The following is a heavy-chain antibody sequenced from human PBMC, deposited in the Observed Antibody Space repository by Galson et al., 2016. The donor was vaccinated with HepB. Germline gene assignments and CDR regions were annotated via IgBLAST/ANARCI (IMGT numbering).Heavy chain of an antibody. CDR1: GGSISSGDYH. D-gene: IGHD2/OR15-2a*01. CDR3: ARGLNIIGP. CDR2: IQNSGST. Sequence: TLSLTCTVSGGSISSGDYHWSWLRQLPGKGLEWIGYIQNSGSTYYNPSVKSRLIISVDTSKNQFSLELSSVTAADTAVYYCARGLNIIGPWGQGTLVTVSS. J-gene: IGHJ5*02. V-gene: IGHV4-31*03.